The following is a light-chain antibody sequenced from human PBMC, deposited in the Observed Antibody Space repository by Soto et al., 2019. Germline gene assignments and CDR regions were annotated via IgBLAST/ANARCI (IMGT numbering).Light chain of an antibody. CDR1: QSISSW. CDR2: DAS. J-gene: IGKJ1*01. V-gene: IGKV1-5*01. CDR3: QQYSSYCT. Sequence: DIQMTQSPSTLSASVGDRVTITCRASQSISSWLAWYQQKPGKAPKVLIYDASSLESGVPSRFSGSGYGTEVTLTISSLQPEDFETYYCQQYSSYCTFGQGTTVAIK.